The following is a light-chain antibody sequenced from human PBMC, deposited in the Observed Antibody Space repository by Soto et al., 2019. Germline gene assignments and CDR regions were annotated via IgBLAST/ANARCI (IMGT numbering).Light chain of an antibody. V-gene: IGKV3-11*01. Sequence: EIVLTQSPATLSLSPGERATLSCRASQSVSGYLAWYQQKPGQAPRLLIYDASKRATGIPARFSGSGFGTDFTLTISSLEPEDFATYSCQQYTPNSRTFGQGTKVDIK. CDR2: DAS. J-gene: IGKJ1*01. CDR3: QQYTPNSRT. CDR1: QSVSGY.